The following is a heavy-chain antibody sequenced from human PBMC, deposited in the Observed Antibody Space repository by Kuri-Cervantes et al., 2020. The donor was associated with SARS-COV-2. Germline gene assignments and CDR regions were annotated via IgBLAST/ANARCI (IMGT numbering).Heavy chain of an antibody. Sequence: SETLSLTCTVAGGSISIGDYYWSWIREPAGKGLEWISYIFYSGSTYYNPSLRSRVTISVDPSKAQFSLNLIYVTAADTAVYYCARLGGNTPGYNWFDPWGKGTLVTVSS. CDR3: ARLGGNTPGYNWFDP. J-gene: IGHJ5*02. CDR2: IFYSGST. CDR1: GGSISIGDYY. D-gene: IGHD4-23*01. V-gene: IGHV4-30-4*08.